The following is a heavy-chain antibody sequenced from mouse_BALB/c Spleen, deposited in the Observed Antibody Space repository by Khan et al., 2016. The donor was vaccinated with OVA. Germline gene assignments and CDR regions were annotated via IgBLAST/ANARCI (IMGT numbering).Heavy chain of an antibody. CDR3: ARNNGSDFDY. J-gene: IGHJ2*01. Sequence: VQLKQSGPELVKPGASVKISCKASGYSFTGYFMNWVMQSHGKSLEWIGRINPHIGETGYNQKFKDKATLTVDESSTTAHMEVRSLSSEASAVYYCARNNGSDFDYWGQGNTLTVSS. CDR1: GYSFTGYF. V-gene: IGHV1-20*02. D-gene: IGHD1-1*01. CDR2: INPHIGET.